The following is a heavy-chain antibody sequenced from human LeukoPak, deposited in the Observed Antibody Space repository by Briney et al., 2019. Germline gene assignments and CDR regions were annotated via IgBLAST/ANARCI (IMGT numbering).Heavy chain of an antibody. CDR1: GFTFSSYA. CDR3: AKDRYYYGSGSYHSSNWFDP. J-gene: IGHJ5*02. Sequence: GGSLRLSCAASGFTFSSYAMSWVRQAPGKGLEWVSAISGSGGSTYYADSVKGRFTISRDNSKSTLYLQMNSLRAEDTAVYYCAKDRYYYGSGSYHSSNWFDPWGQGTLVTVSS. CDR2: ISGSGGST. V-gene: IGHV3-23*01. D-gene: IGHD3-10*01.